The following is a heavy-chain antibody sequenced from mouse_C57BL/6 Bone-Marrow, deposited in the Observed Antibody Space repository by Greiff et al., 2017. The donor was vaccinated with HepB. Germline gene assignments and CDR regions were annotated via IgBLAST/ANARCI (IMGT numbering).Heavy chain of an antibody. D-gene: IGHD2-1*01. V-gene: IGHV1-18*01. CDR1: GYTFTDYN. Sequence: VQLQQSGPELVKPGASVKISCKASGYTFTDYNMDWVKQSHGKSLEWIGDINPNNGGTIYNQKFKGKATLTVDKSSSTAYMELRSLTSEDTAVYYCARSAYGNSLFAYWGQGTLVTVSA. CDR3: ARSAYGNSLFAY. J-gene: IGHJ3*01. CDR2: INPNNGGT.